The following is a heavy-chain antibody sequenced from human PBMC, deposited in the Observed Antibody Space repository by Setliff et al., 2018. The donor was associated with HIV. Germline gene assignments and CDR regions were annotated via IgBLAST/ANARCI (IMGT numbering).Heavy chain of an antibody. J-gene: IGHJ4*02. Sequence: QSGGSLRLSCAASGFDFSSHAMSWVRQAPGKGLEWLSVISGHTINVYYADSVKGRFTISRDNSKNTLYLQLNSLSAEDTAIYYCAKRLAGSNTWYHLDSWGQGTLVTAPQ. D-gene: IGHD6-13*01. CDR3: AKRLAGSNTWYHLDS. CDR2: ISGHTINV. CDR1: GFDFSSHA. V-gene: IGHV3-23*01.